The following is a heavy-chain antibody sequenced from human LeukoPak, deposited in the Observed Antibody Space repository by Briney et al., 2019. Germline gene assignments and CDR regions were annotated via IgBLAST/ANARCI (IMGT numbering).Heavy chain of an antibody. J-gene: IGHJ6*02. V-gene: IGHV1-2*02. D-gene: IGHD3-10*01. CDR2: INPNSGGT. CDR1: GYTFTGYY. Sequence: ASVKVSCKAPGYTFTGYYMHWVRQAPGQGLEWMGWINPNSGGTNYAQKFQGRVTMTRDTSISTAYMELSRLRSDDTAVYYCARPNYYGSGRSYGMDVWGQGTTVTVSS. CDR3: ARPNYYGSGRSYGMDV.